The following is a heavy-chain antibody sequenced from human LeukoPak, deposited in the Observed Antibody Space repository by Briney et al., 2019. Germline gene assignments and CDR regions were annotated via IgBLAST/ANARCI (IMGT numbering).Heavy chain of an antibody. D-gene: IGHD3-22*01. CDR2: IYYSGST. Sequence: PSETLSLTCTVSGGSISSGDYYWSWIRQPPGKGLEWIGYIYYSGSTYYNPSPKSRVTISVDTSKNQFSLKLSSVTAADTAVYYCARQTNPAVGEGYYDSSGHHFDYWGQGTLVTVSS. V-gene: IGHV4-30-4*01. CDR1: GGSISSGDYY. CDR3: ARQTNPAVGEGYYDSSGHHFDY. J-gene: IGHJ4*02.